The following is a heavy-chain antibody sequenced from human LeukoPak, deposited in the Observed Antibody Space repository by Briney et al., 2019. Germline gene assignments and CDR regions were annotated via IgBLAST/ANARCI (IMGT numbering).Heavy chain of an antibody. D-gene: IGHD1-26*01. CDR1: GGSMSSGDYY. V-gene: IGHV4-30-4*01. J-gene: IGHJ5*02. CDR3: ARDRPGVVGGNWFDP. CDR2: INYSGGT. Sequence: NPSETLSLTCTVSGGSMSSGDYYWSWIRQPPGKGLEWIGNINYSGGTDYNPSLKSRVAISVDTSKNQFSLRLSSVTAADTAVYYCARDRPGVVGGNWFDPWGQGTLVIVSS.